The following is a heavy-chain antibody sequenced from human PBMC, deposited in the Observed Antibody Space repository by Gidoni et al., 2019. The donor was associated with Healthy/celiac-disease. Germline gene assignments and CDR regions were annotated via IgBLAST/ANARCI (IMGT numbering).Heavy chain of an antibody. CDR2: IIPIFGTA. CDR3: ARDGYCSSTSCYNDWFDP. D-gene: IGHD2-2*02. Sequence: QVQLVQSGAEVTKPGSSVTVSCKASGGTFSSYAISWVRQAPGQGLEWMGGIIPIFGTANYAQKFQDRGTITADESTSTAYMELSSLRSEDTAVYYCARDGYCSSTSCYNDWFDPWGQGTLVTVSS. V-gene: IGHV1-69*01. CDR1: GGTFSSYA. J-gene: IGHJ5*02.